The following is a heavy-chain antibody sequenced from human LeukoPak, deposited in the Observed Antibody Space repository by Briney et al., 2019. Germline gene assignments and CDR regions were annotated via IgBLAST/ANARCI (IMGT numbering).Heavy chain of an antibody. D-gene: IGHD3-3*01. Sequence: GASVKVSCKASGYTFTSYAISWVRQAPGQGLEWMGGIIPIFGTANYAQKFQGRVTITADESTSTAYMELSSLRSEDTAVYYCAREGGTIFGVHAFDIWGQGTMVTVSS. V-gene: IGHV1-69*13. CDR2: IIPIFGTA. CDR3: AREGGTIFGVHAFDI. J-gene: IGHJ3*02. CDR1: GYTFTSYA.